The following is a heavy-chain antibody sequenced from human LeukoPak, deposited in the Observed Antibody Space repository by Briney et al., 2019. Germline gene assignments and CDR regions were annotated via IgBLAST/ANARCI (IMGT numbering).Heavy chain of an antibody. CDR2: INPSGGST. CDR3: ARDPTYSGSLLGDAFDI. V-gene: IGHV1-46*03. Sequence: ASAKVSCKASGYTFTSYYMHWVRQAPGQGLEWMGIINPSGGSTSYAQKFQGRVTMTRDTSTSTVYMELSSLRSEDTAVYYCARDPTYSGSLLGDAFDIRGQGTMVTVSS. J-gene: IGHJ3*02. CDR1: GYTFTSYY. D-gene: IGHD1-26*01.